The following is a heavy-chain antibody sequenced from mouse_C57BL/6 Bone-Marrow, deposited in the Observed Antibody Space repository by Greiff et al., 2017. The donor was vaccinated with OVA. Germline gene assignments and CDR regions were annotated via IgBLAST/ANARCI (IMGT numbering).Heavy chain of an antibody. CDR2: IRSKSNNYAT. D-gene: IGHD2-4*01. CDR3: VRHSGLRGDYFDY. CDR1: GFSFNTYA. J-gene: IGHJ2*01. Sequence: EVQLVESGGGLVQPKGSLKLSCAASGFSFNTYAMNWVRQAPGKGLEWVARIRSKSNNYATYYADSVKDRFTISRDDSESMLYLQMNNLKTEDTAMYYCVRHSGLRGDYFDYWGQGTTLTVSS. V-gene: IGHV10-1*01.